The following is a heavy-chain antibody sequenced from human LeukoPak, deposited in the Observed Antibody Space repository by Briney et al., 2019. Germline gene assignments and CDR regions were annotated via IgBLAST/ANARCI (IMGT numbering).Heavy chain of an antibody. Sequence: PGGSLRLSCAASGFTFSSYVMTWVRQAPGKGLEWVSAISGSGGSTYYADSVKGRFTISRDNSKNTLYLQMNSLRAEDTAVYYCAKDLGSNWYYSEFDYWGQGTLVTVSS. J-gene: IGHJ4*02. D-gene: IGHD1-7*01. CDR1: GFTFSSYV. V-gene: IGHV3-23*01. CDR3: AKDLGSNWYYSEFDY. CDR2: ISGSGGST.